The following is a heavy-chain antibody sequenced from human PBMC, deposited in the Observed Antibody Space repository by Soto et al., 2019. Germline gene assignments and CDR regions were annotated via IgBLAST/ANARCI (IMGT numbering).Heavy chain of an antibody. CDR1: GFRFSDFH. D-gene: IGHD3-10*01. J-gene: IGHJ6*02. CDR3: ALNYYGLDV. V-gene: IGHV3-72*01. Sequence: PVGSLRLSCAASGFRFSDFHMDWVRQAPGKGLEWVGRSRNEANSYTTDYAASVKGRFTISRHDLKNSLFLQMNSLKIEDTAVYYCALNYYGLDVLGQGTTVTVSS. CDR2: SRNEANSYTT.